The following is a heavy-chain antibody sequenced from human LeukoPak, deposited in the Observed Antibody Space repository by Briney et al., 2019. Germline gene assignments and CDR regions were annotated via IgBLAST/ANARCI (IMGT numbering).Heavy chain of an antibody. D-gene: IGHD3-10*01. CDR1: DGSISSYY. CDR3: AREGMVRGVIN. V-gene: IGHV4-4*07. J-gene: IGHJ4*02. Sequence: SETLSLTCTVSDGSISSYYWSWIRQPAGKGLEWIGRIYTSESTNYNPSLMSRVTMSVDTSKNQFSLKLSSVTAADTAVYYCAREGMVRGVINWGQGTLVTVSS. CDR2: IYTSEST.